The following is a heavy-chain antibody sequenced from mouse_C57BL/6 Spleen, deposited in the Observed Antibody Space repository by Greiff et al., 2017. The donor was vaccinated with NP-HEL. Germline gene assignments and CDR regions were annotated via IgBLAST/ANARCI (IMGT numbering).Heavy chain of an antibody. J-gene: IGHJ1*03. CDR3: ALYGSSHWYFDV. CDR2: IYPGSGNT. Sequence: QVQLQQSGAELVRPGASVKLSCKASGYTFTDYYINWVKQRPGQGLEWIARIYPGSGNTYYNEKFKGKATLTAEKSSSTAYMQLSSLTSEDSAVYFCALYGSSHWYFDVWGTGTTVTVSS. D-gene: IGHD1-1*01. V-gene: IGHV1-76*01. CDR1: GYTFTDYY.